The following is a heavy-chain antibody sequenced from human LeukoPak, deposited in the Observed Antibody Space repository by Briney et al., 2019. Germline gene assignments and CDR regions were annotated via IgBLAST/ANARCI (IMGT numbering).Heavy chain of an antibody. CDR1: GITLRNFG. V-gene: IGHV3-30*02. D-gene: IGHD3-22*01. J-gene: IGHJ4*02. CDR2: IDDEGINF. Sequence: GGPLRLSCAASGITLRNFGMQWVRQAPGKGPEWVTFIDDEGINFYYVNILKGRFAISRDNSKNTLYLQMSSLDSEDTTVYYCVRGPARGYYDGSGYHFDYWGQGTLVTVCS. CDR3: VRGPARGYYDGSGYHFDY.